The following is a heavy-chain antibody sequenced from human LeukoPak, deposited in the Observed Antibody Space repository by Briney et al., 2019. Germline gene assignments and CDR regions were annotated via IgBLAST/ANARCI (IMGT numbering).Heavy chain of an antibody. D-gene: IGHD2-2*01. CDR1: GGSFSGYY. V-gene: IGHV4-34*01. CDR2: INHSGST. J-gene: IGHJ4*02. Sequence: PSGTLSLTCAVYGGSFSGYYWSWIRQPPGKGLEWIGEINHSGSTNYNPSLKSRVTISVDTSKNQFSLKLSSVTAADTAVYYCARGPRRYCSSTSCTYYFDYWGQGTLVTVSS. CDR3: ARGPRRYCSSTSCTYYFDY.